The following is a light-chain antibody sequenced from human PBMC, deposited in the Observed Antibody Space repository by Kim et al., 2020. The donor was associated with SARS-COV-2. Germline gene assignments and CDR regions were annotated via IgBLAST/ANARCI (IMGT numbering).Light chain of an antibody. Sequence: GDKYACWYQQKPGQSPVLVIYQDNKRPSGIPERFSGSNSGNMATLTISGTQAMDEADYYCQAWDSYAVVFGGGTQLTVL. CDR2: QDN. CDR1: GDKY. V-gene: IGLV3-1*01. CDR3: QAWDSYAVV. J-gene: IGLJ2*01.